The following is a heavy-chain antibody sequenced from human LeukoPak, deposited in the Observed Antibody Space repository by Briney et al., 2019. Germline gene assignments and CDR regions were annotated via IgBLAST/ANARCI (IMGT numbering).Heavy chain of an antibody. CDR3: ANPPTVTKIRLDS. V-gene: IGHV3-23*01. J-gene: IGHJ5*01. Sequence: GGSLRFSFAASGFTLSGNAMGWVPRAPGKGRGWVSDINGSGDRTYYGDSVKGRFTISRENSKNTLYLQMKSLRAEDTAVYYCANPPTVTKIRLDSWGQGTLVTVSS. CDR2: INGSGDRT. CDR1: GFTLSGNA. D-gene: IGHD4-17*01.